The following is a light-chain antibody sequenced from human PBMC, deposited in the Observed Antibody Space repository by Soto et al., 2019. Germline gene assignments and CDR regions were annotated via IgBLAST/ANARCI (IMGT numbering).Light chain of an antibody. Sequence: QSVLTQPPSVSAAPGQKVTISCSGNSSNIGSNYVSWYQQLPGTAPRLLIYDNDKRPSGIPDRFSGSKSGTSATLGITGLQTGDEAEYYCATWDSILRAGVFGGGTKLTVL. V-gene: IGLV1-51*01. J-gene: IGLJ2*01. CDR1: SSNIGSNY. CDR3: ATWDSILRAGV. CDR2: DND.